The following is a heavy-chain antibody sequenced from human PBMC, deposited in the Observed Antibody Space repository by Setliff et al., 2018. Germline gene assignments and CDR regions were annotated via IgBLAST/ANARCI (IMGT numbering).Heavy chain of an antibody. CDR2: IRYDGSNK. V-gene: IGHV3-30*02. Sequence: GGSLSLSCAASGFTFSSYGMHWVRQAPGKGLEWVAFIRYDGSNKYYADSVKGRFTISRDNSKNTLYLQMNSLRAEDTAVYYCAKDIGIQLWFPVDAFDIWGQGTMVTVS. J-gene: IGHJ3*02. CDR3: AKDIGIQLWFPVDAFDI. D-gene: IGHD5-18*01. CDR1: GFTFSSYG.